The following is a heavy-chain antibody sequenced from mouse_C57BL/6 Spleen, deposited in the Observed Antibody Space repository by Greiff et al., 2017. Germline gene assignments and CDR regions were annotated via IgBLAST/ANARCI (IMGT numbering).Heavy chain of an antibody. Sequence: QVQLQQPGAELVKPGASVKMSCKASGYTFTSYWITWVKQRPGQGLEWIGDIYPGSGSTNYNEKFKSKATLTVDTSSSTAYMQLSSLTSEDSAVYYCASWGFTTALMDYWGQGTSVTVSS. J-gene: IGHJ4*01. V-gene: IGHV1-55*01. CDR1: GYTFTSYW. CDR3: ASWGFTTALMDY. CDR2: IYPGSGST. D-gene: IGHD1-2*01.